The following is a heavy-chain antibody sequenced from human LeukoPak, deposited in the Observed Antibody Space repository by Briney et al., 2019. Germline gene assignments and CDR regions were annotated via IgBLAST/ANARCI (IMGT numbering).Heavy chain of an antibody. V-gene: IGHV3-23*01. CDR2: ISGSGGST. CDR3: ARGLGLPAALYYFDY. J-gene: IGHJ4*02. D-gene: IGHD2-2*01. CDR1: GFTFSSYA. Sequence: GGSLRLSCAASGFTFSSYAMSWVRQAPGKGLEWVSAISGSGGSTYYADSVKGRFTISRDNSKNTLYLQMNSLRTDDTALYYCARGLGLPAALYYFDYWGQGTLVTVSS.